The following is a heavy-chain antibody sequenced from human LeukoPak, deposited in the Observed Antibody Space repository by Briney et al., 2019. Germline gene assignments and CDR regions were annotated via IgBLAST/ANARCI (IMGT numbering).Heavy chain of an antibody. D-gene: IGHD5-12*01. V-gene: IGHV3-15*01. J-gene: IGHJ4*02. CDR1: GFTFSSYG. CDR3: TTDRSGTFDD. CDR2: IKSKINGGTI. Sequence: PGGSLRLSCAASGFTFSSYGMHWVRQAPGKGLEWVGRIKSKINGGTIDYAAPVKGRFTISRDDSKNTVHLQLNGLQTEDTALYYCTTDRSGTFDDWGQGTLVMVSS.